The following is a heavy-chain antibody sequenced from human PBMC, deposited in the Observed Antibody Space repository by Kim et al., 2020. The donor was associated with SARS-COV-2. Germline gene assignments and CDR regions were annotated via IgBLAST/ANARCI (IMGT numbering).Heavy chain of an antibody. V-gene: IGHV4-39*02. J-gene: IGHJ5*02. CDR2: VYYRGTT. CDR1: GGSINNSSYY. Sequence: SETLSLTCTVSGGSINNSSYYWGWHRQPPGKELDWNGSVYYRGTTHYTPSLKSRVTISVDKTNNYFYLRPRSVTAAATAVYDCTRLRRGVGWFDRWREG. CDR3: TRLRRGVGWFDR.